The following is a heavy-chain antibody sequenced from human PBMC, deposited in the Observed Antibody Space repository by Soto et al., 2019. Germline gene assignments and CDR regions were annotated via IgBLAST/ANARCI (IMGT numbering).Heavy chain of an antibody. Sequence: SVKVSFKASGGTLSSYVISWVRQAPGQGLEWMGGIIPVFGTVNYAQKFQGRVTITADESTTTAYMELRSLRSDYFYYYYGMDVWGQGTTVTVSS. V-gene: IGHV1-69*13. J-gene: IGHJ6*02. D-gene: IGHD1-26*01. CDR3: MDV. CDR1: GGTLSSYV. CDR2: IIPVFGTV.